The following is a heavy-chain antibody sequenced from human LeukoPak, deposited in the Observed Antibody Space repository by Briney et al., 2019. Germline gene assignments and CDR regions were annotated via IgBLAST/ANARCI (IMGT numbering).Heavy chain of an antibody. V-gene: IGHV1-69*04. J-gene: IGHJ4*02. CDR2: IVPFLALT. CDR1: GGTFAIYT. Sequence: GASVKVSCKTSGGTFAIYTINWVRQAPGQGLEWMGRIVPFLALTNYTQKFQGRVTFTADKSTNTAYMELSSLRSEDTAVYYCARDRVGKGPPTWGQGTLVTVSS. CDR3: ARDRVGKGPPT. D-gene: IGHD1-26*01.